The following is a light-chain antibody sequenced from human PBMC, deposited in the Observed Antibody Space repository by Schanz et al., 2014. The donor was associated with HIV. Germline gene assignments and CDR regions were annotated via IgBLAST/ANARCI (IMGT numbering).Light chain of an antibody. CDR1: SSDIG. V-gene: IGLV2-8*01. Sequence: QSALTQPPSASGSPGQSVAISCTGASSDIGVSWYQQYPGNAPKLMIFAVNRRTSGVPDRFSGAKSGNTAFLLVSGLQVDDEADYYCSSSAGSDNLVFGGGTKLTVL. CDR2: AVN. CDR3: SSSAGSDNLV. J-gene: IGLJ2*01.